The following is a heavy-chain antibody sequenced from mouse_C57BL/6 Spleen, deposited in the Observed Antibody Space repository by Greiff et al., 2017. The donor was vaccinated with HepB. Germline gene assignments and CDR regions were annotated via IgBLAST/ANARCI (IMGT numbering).Heavy chain of an antibody. CDR2: IDPEDGDT. J-gene: IGHJ3*01. Sequence: EVQLQQSGAELVRPGASVKLSCTASGFNIKDYYMHWVKQRPEQGLEWIGRIDPEDGDTEYAPKFQGKATMTADKSSNTAYLQLSSLTSEDTAVYYCTTHYSNYPFADWGQGTLVTVSA. CDR1: GFNIKDYY. V-gene: IGHV14-1*01. D-gene: IGHD2-5*01. CDR3: TTHYSNYPFAD.